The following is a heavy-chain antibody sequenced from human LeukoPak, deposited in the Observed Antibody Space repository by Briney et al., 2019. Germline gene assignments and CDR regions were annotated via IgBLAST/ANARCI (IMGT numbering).Heavy chain of an antibody. Sequence: SETLSLTCTVSGGSISSYYWSWIRQPPGKGLEWIGYIYYSGSTNYNPSLKSRVTISVDTSKNQFPLKLSSVTAADTAVYYCASQYYYDSSGYYYLYWGQGTLVTVSS. J-gene: IGHJ4*02. CDR3: ASQYYYDSSGYYYLY. CDR1: GGSISSYY. V-gene: IGHV4-59*08. D-gene: IGHD3-22*01. CDR2: IYYSGST.